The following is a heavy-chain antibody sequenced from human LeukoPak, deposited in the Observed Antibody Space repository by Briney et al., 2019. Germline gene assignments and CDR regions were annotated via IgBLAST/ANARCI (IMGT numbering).Heavy chain of an antibody. J-gene: IGHJ3*02. CDR2: LSGSGDST. Sequence: GGSLRLSCAASGFTFSGYAMTWVRQVPGKGLEWVSFLSGSGDSTYYADSVKGRFTISRDNSKNTLYLQMNSLRAEDTAVYYCARVFWEKDGFIGAFDIWGQGTMVTVSS. V-gene: IGHV3-23*01. D-gene: IGHD3-3*01. CDR3: ARVFWEKDGFIGAFDI. CDR1: GFTFSGYA.